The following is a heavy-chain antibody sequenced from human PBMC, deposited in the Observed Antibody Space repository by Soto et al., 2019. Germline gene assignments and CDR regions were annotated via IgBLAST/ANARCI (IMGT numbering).Heavy chain of an antibody. CDR3: AKDGGPRNGDWAWFGP. CDR2: IHGEGAGT. CDR1: GFTFRNYA. D-gene: IGHD3-10*01. Sequence: EVQLLESGGGLVQPGGSLRLSCAASGFTFRNYAMSWVRQTPGKGLEWVSSIHGEGAGTYYADSVKGRFTVSRDDSKESLYLHMGRLRVDDTAVYYCAKDGGPRNGDWAWFGPWGQGTLVTVAS. V-gene: IGHV3-23*01. J-gene: IGHJ5*02.